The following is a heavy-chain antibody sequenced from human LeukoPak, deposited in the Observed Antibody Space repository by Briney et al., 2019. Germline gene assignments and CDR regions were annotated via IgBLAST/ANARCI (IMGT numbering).Heavy chain of an antibody. CDR2: IYYSGST. D-gene: IGHD3-10*01. J-gene: IGHJ4*02. CDR3: ARAGLRDGSGSYYNSDY. V-gene: IGHV4-30-4*01. CDR1: GGSISSGDYY. Sequence: SETLSLTCTVSGGSISSGDYYWRWIRQPPGKGLEWIGYIYYSGSTYYNPSLKSRVTISVDTSKNQFSLKLSSVTAADTAVYYCARAGLRDGSGSYYNSDYWGQGTLVTVSS.